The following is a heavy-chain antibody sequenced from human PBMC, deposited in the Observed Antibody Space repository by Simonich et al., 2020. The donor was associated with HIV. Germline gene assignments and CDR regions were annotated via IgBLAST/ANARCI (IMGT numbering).Heavy chain of an antibody. D-gene: IGHD6-13*01. CDR2: INHSGST. CDR3: AREKGSSYDY. J-gene: IGHJ4*02. V-gene: IGHV4-34*01. Sequence: QVQLQQWGAGLLKSSETLSLTCAVYGGSFSGYYGSWIRQPAGKGLEWIGEINHSGSTKYKSSLKSLVTISVDTSKNQFSLKLTAVTAADTAVYYCAREKGSSYDYWGQGTLVTVSS. CDR1: GGSFSGYY.